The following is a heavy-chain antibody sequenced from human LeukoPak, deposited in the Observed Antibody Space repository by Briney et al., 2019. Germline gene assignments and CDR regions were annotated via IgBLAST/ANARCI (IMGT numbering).Heavy chain of an antibody. CDR2: IIPIFGTA. J-gene: IGHJ6*03. CDR1: GGTFSSYA. CDR3: ARGDITMVRGVTEHYYYYYMDV. V-gene: IGHV1-69*13. D-gene: IGHD3-10*01. Sequence: GASVKVSCKASGGTFSSYAISWVRQAPGQGLEWMGGIIPIFGTANYAQKFQGRVTITADESTSTAYMELSSLRSEDTAVYYCARGDITMVRGVTEHYYYYYMDVWGKGTTVTISS.